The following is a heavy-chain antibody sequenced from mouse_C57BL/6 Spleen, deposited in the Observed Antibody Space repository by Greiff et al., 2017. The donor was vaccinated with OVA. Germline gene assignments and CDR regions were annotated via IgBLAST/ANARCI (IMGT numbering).Heavy chain of an antibody. CDR2: IDPENGDT. CDR1: GFNIKDDY. J-gene: IGHJ3*01. D-gene: IGHD2-1*01. Sequence: DVKLQESGAELVRPGASVKLSCTASGFNIKDDYMHWVKQRPEQGLEWIGWIDPENGDTEYASKFQGKATITADTSSNTAYLQLSSLTSEDTAVYYCTTSGNYRFAYWGQGTLVTVSA. CDR3: TTSGNYRFAY. V-gene: IGHV14-4*01.